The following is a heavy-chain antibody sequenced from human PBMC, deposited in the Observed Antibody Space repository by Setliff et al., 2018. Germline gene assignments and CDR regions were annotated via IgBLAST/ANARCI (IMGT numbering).Heavy chain of an antibody. CDR3: ARGPGWRRDAFDI. J-gene: IGHJ3*02. V-gene: IGHV1-69*05. CDR1: GGTFSSYA. CDR2: IIPIFGTA. Sequence: SVKVSCKASGGTFSSYAISWVRQAPGQGLEWMGGIIPIFGTANYAQKFQGRVTITTDESTSTAYMELSSLRSEDTAVYYCARGPGWRRDAFDIWGQGTMVTVSS. D-gene: IGHD2-15*01.